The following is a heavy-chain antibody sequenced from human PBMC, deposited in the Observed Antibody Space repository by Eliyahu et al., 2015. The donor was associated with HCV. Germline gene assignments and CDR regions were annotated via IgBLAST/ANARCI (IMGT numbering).Heavy chain of an antibody. D-gene: IGHD3-3*01. CDR1: GFTVSSNY. CDR2: IYSGGST. Sequence: EVQLVETGGGLIQPGGSLRLSCAASGFTVSSNYMSWVRQAPGKGLEWVSVIYSGGSTYYADSVKGRFTISRDNSKNTLYLQMNSLRAEDTAVYYCARVQVDFGVVPAGMDVWGQGTTVTVSS. V-gene: IGHV3-53*02. J-gene: IGHJ6*02. CDR3: ARVQVDFGVVPAGMDV.